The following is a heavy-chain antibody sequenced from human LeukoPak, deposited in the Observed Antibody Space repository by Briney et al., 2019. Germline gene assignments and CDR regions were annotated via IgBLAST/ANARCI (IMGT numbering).Heavy chain of an antibody. J-gene: IGHJ4*02. D-gene: IGHD6-13*01. V-gene: IGHV3-30*02. CDR3: AKAGYSTSWYYLDF. CDR2: IRFDGGNE. Sequence: PGGSLRLSCAASDFTFSDYGMHWVRQAPGKGVGWVAFIRFDGGNEIYGDSVKGRFTISRDDSKDTLYLQMNSLSAEDTAVYFCAKAGYSTSWYYLDFWGQGTLVTVSS. CDR1: DFTFSDYG.